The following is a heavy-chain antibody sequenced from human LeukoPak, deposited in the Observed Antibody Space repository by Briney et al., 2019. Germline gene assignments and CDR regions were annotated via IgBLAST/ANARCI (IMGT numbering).Heavy chain of an antibody. CDR2: ISGSGGST. V-gene: IGHV3-23*01. Sequence: GGSLRLSCAASGFTFSSYAVSWVRQAPGKGLEWVSAISGSGGSTYYADSVKGRFTISRDNSKNTLYLQMNSLRAEDTAVYYCAKDLFSYCSSTSCYFDAFDIWGQGTMVTVSS. CDR1: GFTFSSYA. D-gene: IGHD2-2*01. J-gene: IGHJ3*02. CDR3: AKDLFSYCSSTSCYFDAFDI.